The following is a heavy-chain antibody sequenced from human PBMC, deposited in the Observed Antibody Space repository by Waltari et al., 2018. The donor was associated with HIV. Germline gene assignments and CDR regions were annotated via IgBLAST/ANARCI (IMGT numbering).Heavy chain of an antibody. CDR3: AKDSAGATSYYYYVMDV. V-gene: IGHV3-30*18. CDR1: GFIFINFG. D-gene: IGHD3-10*01. J-gene: IGHJ6*02. Sequence: QVQLVESGGGVVQPGRSLRLSCAASGFIFINFGMHWVRQAPGKGLEWVAVISFDGSNKYYADSVKGRFTVSRDKSKNTLFLQMNSLRAEDTALYYCAKDSAGATSYYYYVMDVWGQGTTVTVSS. CDR2: ISFDGSNK.